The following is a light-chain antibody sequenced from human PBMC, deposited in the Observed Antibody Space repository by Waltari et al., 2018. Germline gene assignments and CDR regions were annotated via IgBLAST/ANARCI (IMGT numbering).Light chain of an antibody. Sequence: SYELTQPPSVSVSPGQTARISCSGDELGDRFASWYQQKPGQSPVLVIYDDKKRPSGSPERFSGSNSGNTATLTISETQAMDEADYYCQAWDSSTAVVFGGGTKLTVL. J-gene: IGLJ2*01. CDR1: ELGDRF. V-gene: IGLV3-1*01. CDR2: DDK. CDR3: QAWDSSTAVV.